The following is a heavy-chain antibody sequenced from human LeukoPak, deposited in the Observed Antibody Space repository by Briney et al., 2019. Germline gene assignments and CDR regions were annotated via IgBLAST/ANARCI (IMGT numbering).Heavy chain of an antibody. D-gene: IGHD5-12*01. Sequence: QAGGSLRLSCAASGFTFSSYGMHWVRQAPGKGLEWVAFIRYDGSNKYYADSVKGRFTISRDNSMNMLYLQMNSLRAEDTAVYYCAKYKRDIVATWGQGTLVTVSS. CDR3: AKYKRDIVAT. CDR1: GFTFSSYG. V-gene: IGHV3-30*02. CDR2: IRYDGSNK. J-gene: IGHJ4*02.